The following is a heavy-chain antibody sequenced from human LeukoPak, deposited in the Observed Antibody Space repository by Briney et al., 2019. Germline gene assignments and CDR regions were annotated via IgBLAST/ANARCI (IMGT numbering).Heavy chain of an antibody. CDR3: AKDLGWELPAEAY. D-gene: IGHD1-26*01. V-gene: IGHV3-23*01. CDR1: GFTFKNYV. CDR2: IYGSGVSI. J-gene: IGHJ4*02. Sequence: GGSLRLSCVASGFTFKNYVMNWVRRAPGRGLEWLATIYGSGVSISYADSVKGRFTISRDNSNNTLYLQMNSLRAEDTAMYYCAKDLGWELPAEAYWGQGILVTVSS.